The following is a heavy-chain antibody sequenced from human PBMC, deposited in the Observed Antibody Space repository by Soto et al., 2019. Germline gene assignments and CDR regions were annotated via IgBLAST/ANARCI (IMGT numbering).Heavy chain of an antibody. J-gene: IGHJ4*02. V-gene: IGHV1-69*06. Sequence: QVYLVQSGAEVKKPRSSAKISCKASGGIFSSNTINWVRQAAGQGLEWMGGIIPLFGTANYAEKFQGRVTITADKSTKTEYMELTSLRSEDAAVYYCASKAACGGDCYAFDSWGQGTLVTVSS. D-gene: IGHD2-21*02. CDR3: ASKAACGGDCYAFDS. CDR1: GGIFSSNT. CDR2: IIPLFGTA.